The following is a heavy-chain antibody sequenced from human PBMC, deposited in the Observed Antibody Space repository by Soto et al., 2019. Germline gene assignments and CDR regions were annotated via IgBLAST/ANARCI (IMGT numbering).Heavy chain of an antibody. J-gene: IGHJ6*03. Sequence: GGSLRLCCAASGFTFSSYWMHWVRQAPGKGLVWVSRINSDGSSTSYADSVKGRFTISRDNAKNTLYLQMNSLRAEDTAVYYCARVRTYYDFWSGSRTPGYYYYMDVWGKGTTVTVSS. CDR2: INSDGSST. D-gene: IGHD3-3*01. CDR3: ARVRTYYDFWSGSRTPGYYYYMDV. CDR1: GFTFSSYW. V-gene: IGHV3-74*01.